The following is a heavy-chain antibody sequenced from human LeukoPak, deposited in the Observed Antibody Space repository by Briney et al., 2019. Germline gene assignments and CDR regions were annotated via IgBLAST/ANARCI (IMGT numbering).Heavy chain of an antibody. CDR2: ISYDGSNK. J-gene: IGHJ4*02. CDR3: AKKFPGSVAAGPDY. V-gene: IGHV3-30*18. CDR1: GFTFTNYD. Sequence: PGGSLRLSCAASGFTFTNYDIHWVRQAPGKGLEWVALISYDGSNKYYADSVKGRFTVSRDNPKYTLFLQMNSLRTEDTAVYYCAKKFPGSVAAGPDYWGQGTLVTVSS. D-gene: IGHD6-6*01.